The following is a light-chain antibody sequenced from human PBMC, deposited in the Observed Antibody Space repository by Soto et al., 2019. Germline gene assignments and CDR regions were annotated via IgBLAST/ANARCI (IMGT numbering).Light chain of an antibody. CDR1: KGVSSSY. J-gene: IGKJ1*01. Sequence: DTVLLHSPGTPSMSPGERSTLSCRSSKGVSSSYLALYQQKPGQAPRLISYGASRRATGISDWFSGSGSGTDFTLTISRREPEDLAVYYCQQYGSSPWTFGQGTK. CDR2: GAS. V-gene: IGKV3-20*01. CDR3: QQYGSSPWT.